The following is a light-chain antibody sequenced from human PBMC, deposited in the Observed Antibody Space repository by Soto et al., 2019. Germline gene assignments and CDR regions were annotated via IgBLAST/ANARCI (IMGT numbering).Light chain of an antibody. V-gene: IGKV3-15*01. Sequence: EIVLTRSPGTLSLSPGERATLSCRASQSVRSKLAWYQQKPGQAPRLLIYDASTRATGIPARFSGSGSGTEFTLTISSLQSEDFAVYYCQQYNNWPPITFGQGTRLEIK. CDR1: QSVRSK. CDR3: QQYNNWPPIT. J-gene: IGKJ5*01. CDR2: DAS.